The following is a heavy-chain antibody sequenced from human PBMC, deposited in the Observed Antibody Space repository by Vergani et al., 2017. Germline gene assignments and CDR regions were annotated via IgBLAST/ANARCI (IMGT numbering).Heavy chain of an antibody. CDR1: GFTFSNAW. J-gene: IGHJ4*02. Sequence: EVQLVESGGGLVKPGGSLRLSCAASGFTFSNAWMSWVRQAPGKGLEWVGRIKSKTDGGTTDYAAPVKGRFTISRDDSKNTLYLQMNSLKTEDTAVYYCTTAGYCSDGSCYHYYFDYWGQGTLVTVSS. CDR3: TTAGYCSDGSCYHYYFDY. V-gene: IGHV3-15*01. CDR2: IKSKTDGGTT. D-gene: IGHD2-15*01.